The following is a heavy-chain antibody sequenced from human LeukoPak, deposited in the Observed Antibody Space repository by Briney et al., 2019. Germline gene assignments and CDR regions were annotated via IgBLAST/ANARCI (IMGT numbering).Heavy chain of an antibody. V-gene: IGHV3-74*01. D-gene: IGHD6-13*01. J-gene: IGHJ2*01. CDR2: INSDGSST. CDR1: GFTFSTYW. Sequence: GGSLRLSCAASGFTFSTYWMHWVRQAPGEGLVWVSRINSDGSSTSYADSVKGRFTISRDNAKNTLYLQMNSLRAEDTAVYYCASSSSSWYWHFDLWGRGTLVTVSS. CDR3: ASSSSSWYWHFDL.